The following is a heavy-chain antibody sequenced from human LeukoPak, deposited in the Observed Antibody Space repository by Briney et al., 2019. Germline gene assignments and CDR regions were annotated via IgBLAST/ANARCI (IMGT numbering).Heavy chain of an antibody. CDR2: INPNSGGT. D-gene: IGHD3-10*01. CDR1: GYTLTNYY. V-gene: IGHV1-2*02. Sequence: GASVEVSCKASGYTLTNYYIHWVRQAPGQGLEWMGWINPNSGGTNYAQKFHDRVTMTRDTSISTAYMELISLTSDDTAVYYCARDGGDTLLRGVMNYFVYWGQGTLVTVSS. J-gene: IGHJ4*02. CDR3: ARDGGDTLLRGVMNYFVY.